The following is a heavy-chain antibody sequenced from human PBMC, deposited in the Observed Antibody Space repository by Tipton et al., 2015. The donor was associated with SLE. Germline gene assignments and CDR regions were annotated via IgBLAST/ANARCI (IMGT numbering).Heavy chain of an antibody. D-gene: IGHD6-19*01. CDR2: IYYSGST. J-gene: IGHJ4*02. CDR3: ASRGRYSSGWSGDY. V-gene: IGHV4-39*01. CDR1: GGSISSSSYY. Sequence: TLSLTCTVSGGSISSSSYYWGWIRQPPGKGLEWIGSIYYSGSTYCNPSLKSRVTISVDTSKNQFSLKLSSVTAADTAVYYCASRGRYSSGWSGDYWGQGTLVTVSS.